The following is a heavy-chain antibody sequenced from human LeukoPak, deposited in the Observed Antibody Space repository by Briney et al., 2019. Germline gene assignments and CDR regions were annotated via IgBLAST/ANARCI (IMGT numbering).Heavy chain of an antibody. Sequence: PGGSLRLSCAASGFTFSSYATHWVRQAPGKGLEWVAVISYDGSNKYYADSVKGRFTISRDNSKNTLYLQMNSLRAEDTAVYYCAREGEYYFDYWGQGTLVTVSS. CDR2: ISYDGSNK. V-gene: IGHV3-30*01. D-gene: IGHD3-10*01. CDR1: GFTFSSYA. J-gene: IGHJ4*02. CDR3: AREGEYYFDY.